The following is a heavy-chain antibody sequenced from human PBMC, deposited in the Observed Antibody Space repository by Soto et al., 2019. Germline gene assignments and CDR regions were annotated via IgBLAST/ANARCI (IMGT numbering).Heavy chain of an antibody. CDR2: IIPILGIA. CDR3: ARDLNYYGSGIYRWFDL. D-gene: IGHD3-10*01. J-gene: IGHJ5*02. V-gene: IGHV1-69*08. Sequence: QVQLVQSGAEVKKPGSSVKVSCKASAGTFSSYTISWVRQAPGQGLEWMGRIIPILGIANYAGKFQGRVTITAHKSTSTAYIGLISLGSEDTAGYYCARDLNYYGSGIYRWFDLWRQGTLVTVSA. CDR1: AGTFSSYT.